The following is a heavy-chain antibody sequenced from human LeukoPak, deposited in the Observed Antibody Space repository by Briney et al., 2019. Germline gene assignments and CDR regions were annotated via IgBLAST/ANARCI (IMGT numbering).Heavy chain of an antibody. J-gene: IGHJ4*02. V-gene: IGHV1-8*01. Sequence: ASVKVSCKASGYTFTSYDINWVRQATGQGLGWMGWMNPNSGNIGYAQKFQGRVTMTRNTSISTAYMELSSLRSEDTAVYYCAISTQYYDILTGYYTTPRRLLFDYWGQGTLVTVSS. CDR2: MNPNSGNI. D-gene: IGHD3-9*01. CDR1: GYTFTSYD. CDR3: AISTQYYDILTGYYTTPRRLLFDY.